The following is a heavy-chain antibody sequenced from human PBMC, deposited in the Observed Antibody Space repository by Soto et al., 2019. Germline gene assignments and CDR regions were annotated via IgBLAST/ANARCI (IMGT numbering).Heavy chain of an antibody. J-gene: IGHJ5*02. CDR2: INHSGNT. D-gene: IGHD2-21*01. Sequence: PSETLSLTCAVYGASLSDNYCNWLRQPPGKGLEWIGEINHSGNTNYNPSLRSRVTISIDTSKNQLSLNLRSVSAADTAVYYCARGRGEVDAWRQGTPVTVSS. CDR1: GASLSDNY. CDR3: ARGRGEVDA. V-gene: IGHV4-34*01.